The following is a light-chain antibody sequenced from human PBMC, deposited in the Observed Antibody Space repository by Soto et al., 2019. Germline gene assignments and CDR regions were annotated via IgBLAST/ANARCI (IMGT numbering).Light chain of an antibody. CDR2: GAS. V-gene: IGKV3-20*01. CDR3: QQYGSAPPFT. Sequence: EIVLTQSPGTLSLSPGERATLSCRASQSVSSSYLAWYQLKPGQAPRLLIYGASSRATGIPDRFSGSGSGTDSTLTISRLEPEDFAVYYCQQYGSAPPFTFGPGTKVDIK. CDR1: QSVSSSY. J-gene: IGKJ3*01.